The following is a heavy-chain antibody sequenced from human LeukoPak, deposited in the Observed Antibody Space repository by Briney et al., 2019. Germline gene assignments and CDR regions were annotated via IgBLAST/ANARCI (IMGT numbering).Heavy chain of an antibody. Sequence: SETLSLTCTVTGGSTSNYFCTWLRQSAGKGLEWIGRIHTSGSTNYNPSLKSRVSMSVDTSKNQFSLKLSSVTAADTAVYYCARDPEGHGYYFDYWGQGALVTVSS. CDR2: IHTSGST. J-gene: IGHJ4*02. D-gene: IGHD3-3*01. V-gene: IGHV4-4*07. CDR3: ARDPEGHGYYFDY. CDR1: GGSTSNYF.